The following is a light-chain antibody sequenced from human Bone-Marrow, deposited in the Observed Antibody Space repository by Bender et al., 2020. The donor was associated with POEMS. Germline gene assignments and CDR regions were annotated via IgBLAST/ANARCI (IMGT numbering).Light chain of an antibody. CDR2: DVN. J-gene: IGLJ1*01. V-gene: IGLV2-11*01. Sequence: QSALTQPRSVSGSPAQSVTISCTGTSSDVGGYNSVSWYQHHPGKAPKVMIYDVNKRPSGVPNRFSGSKSGNTASLTISGLQAEDEADYYCKSYTTTATYVFGTGTDVTVL. CDR1: SSDVGGYNS. CDR3: KSYTTTATYV.